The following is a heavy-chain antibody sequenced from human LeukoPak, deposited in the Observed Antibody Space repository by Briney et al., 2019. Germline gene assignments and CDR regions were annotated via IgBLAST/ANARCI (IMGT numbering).Heavy chain of an antibody. CDR2: IKPDGSEK. CDR3: ARETTPDFSYYYMDV. D-gene: IGHD1/OR15-1a*01. Sequence: GGSLRLSWAASGFTFNNYWMSWVRQAPGKGPEWVANIKPDGSEKYYMDSVKGRFTISRDNAKNSLSLQMNSLRAEDTAVYYCARETTPDFSYYYMDVWGEGTTVTVSS. V-gene: IGHV3-7*01. CDR1: GFTFNNYW. J-gene: IGHJ6*03.